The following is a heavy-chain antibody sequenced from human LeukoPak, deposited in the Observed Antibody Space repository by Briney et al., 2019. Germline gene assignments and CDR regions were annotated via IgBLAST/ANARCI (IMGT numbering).Heavy chain of an antibody. D-gene: IGHD6-19*01. CDR2: ISWNSGSI. V-gene: IGHV3-9*03. CDR3: AKGSGEWLIPDPIDY. CDR1: GFTFDDYA. Sequence: PGGSLRLSCAASGFTFDDYAMHWVRQAPGKGLEWVSGISWNSGSIGYADSVKGRFTISRDNAKNSLYLRMNSLRAEDMALYYCAKGSGEWLIPDPIDYWGQGTLVTVSS. J-gene: IGHJ4*02.